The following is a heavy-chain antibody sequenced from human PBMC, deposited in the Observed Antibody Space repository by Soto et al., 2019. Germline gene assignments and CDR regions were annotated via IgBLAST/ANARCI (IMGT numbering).Heavy chain of an antibody. V-gene: IGHV1-2*04. CDR1: GGTFSSYA. CDR2: INPNSGGT. J-gene: IGHJ6*02. D-gene: IGHD4-17*01. CDR3: ARGRTVTTRLYYYGMDV. Sequence: ASVKVSCKASGGTFSSYAISWVRQAPGQGLEWMGWINPNSGGTNYAQKFQGWVTMTRDTSISTAYMELSRLRSDDTAVYYCARGRTVTTRLYYYGMDVWGQGTTVTVSS.